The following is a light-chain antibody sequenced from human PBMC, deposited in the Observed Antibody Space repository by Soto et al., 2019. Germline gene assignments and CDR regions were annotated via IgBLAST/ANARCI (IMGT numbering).Light chain of an antibody. J-gene: IGLJ1*01. Sequence: QSVLKQPPSVSGDPGQRGPISCTGSSANIGAGYDVHWYQQLPGTAPKLLIYGNSNRPAEVPDRFSGSKSGTSASLAITGLQAEDEADYYCQSYDSRLSGSVFGPGTKLTVL. CDR1: SANIGAGYD. CDR2: GNS. CDR3: QSYDSRLSGSV. V-gene: IGLV1-40*01.